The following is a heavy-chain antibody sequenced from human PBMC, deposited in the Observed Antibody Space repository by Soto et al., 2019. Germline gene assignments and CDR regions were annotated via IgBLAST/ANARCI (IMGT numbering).Heavy chain of an antibody. CDR1: GFTFSSYS. CDR3: ARGLTYYYDSSGYYPPGY. Sequence: PGGSLRLSCAASGFTFSSYSMNWVRQAPGKGLEWVSYISSSSSTIYYADSVKGRFTISRDNAKNSLYLQMNSLRDEDTAVYYCARGLTYYYDSSGYYPPGYWGQGTQVTVSS. V-gene: IGHV3-48*02. D-gene: IGHD3-22*01. CDR2: ISSSSSTI. J-gene: IGHJ4*02.